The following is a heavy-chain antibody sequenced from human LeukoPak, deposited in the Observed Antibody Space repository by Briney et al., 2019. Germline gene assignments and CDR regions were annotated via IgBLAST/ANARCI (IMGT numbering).Heavy chain of an antibody. CDR1: GGSISSGSYY. Sequence: SETLSLTCTVSGGSISSGSYYWSWIRQPAGKGLEWIGRVYTSGSTNYSPSLKSRVTISIDTSKNQFSLKLSSVTAAGTAVYYCARAYTGYDWLDYWGQGTLVTVSS. CDR2: VYTSGST. J-gene: IGHJ4*02. CDR3: ARAYTGYDWLDY. D-gene: IGHD5-12*01. V-gene: IGHV4-61*02.